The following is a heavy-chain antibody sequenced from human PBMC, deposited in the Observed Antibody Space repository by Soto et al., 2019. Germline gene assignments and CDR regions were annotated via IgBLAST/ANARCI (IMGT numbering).Heavy chain of an antibody. V-gene: IGHV3-15*01. J-gene: IGHJ5*02. Sequence: EVQLVESGGGLVQPGGSLRLSCAASGFTFSNAWMSWVRQAPGKGLEWVGRIKSKTDGGTTDYAAPVKGRFTISRDDSKNTLFLQMNSLKTEDTAMYYCTTGLGYCSITSCYGNWFDPWGQGTLVTVSS. CDR3: TTGLGYCSITSCYGNWFDP. CDR1: GFTFSNAW. D-gene: IGHD2-2*01. CDR2: IKSKTDGGTT.